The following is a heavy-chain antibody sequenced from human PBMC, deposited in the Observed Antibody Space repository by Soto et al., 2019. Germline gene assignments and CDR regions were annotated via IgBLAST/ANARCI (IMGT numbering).Heavy chain of an antibody. CDR2: IYYSGST. CDR3: ARGDDSSGSGWSDP. Sequence: SETLSLTCTVSGGSISSSSYYWGWIRQPPGKGLEWIGSIYYSGSTYYNPSLKSRVTISVDTSKNQFSLKLSSVTAADTAVYYCARGDDSSGSGWSDPWGQGTLVTVS. J-gene: IGHJ5*02. V-gene: IGHV4-39*01. CDR1: GGSISSSSYY. D-gene: IGHD3-22*01.